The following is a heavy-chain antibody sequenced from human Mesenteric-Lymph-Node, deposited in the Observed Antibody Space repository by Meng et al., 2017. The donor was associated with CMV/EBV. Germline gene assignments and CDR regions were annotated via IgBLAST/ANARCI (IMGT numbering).Heavy chain of an antibody. D-gene: IGHD3-9*01. CDR3: ARGSSYDILTGYFDY. J-gene: IGHJ4*02. V-gene: IGHV4-34*01. CDR1: GGSFRGYY. Sequence: QLCPRAAGLLKLSVTFSVTCAVYGGSFRGYYCNWIRQSPDKGLELIGEINHSVSTTYNPSFTSRIIISVVTSTNQISLNMSSVTAADTAVYYCARGSSYDILTGYFDYWGQGALVTVSS. CDR2: INHSVST.